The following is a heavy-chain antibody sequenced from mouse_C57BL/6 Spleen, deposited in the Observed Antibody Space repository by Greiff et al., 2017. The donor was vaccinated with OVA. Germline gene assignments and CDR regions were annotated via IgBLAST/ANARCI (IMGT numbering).Heavy chain of an antibody. D-gene: IGHD1-1*01. Sequence: QVQLQQPGAELVKPGASVQLSCKASGYTFTSYWMHWLKQRPGQGLEWIGMIHPNSGSTNYNEQFKSKATLTVDKSSSTAYMQLSSLTSEDSAVYYCARGRGATVVPHYFDYGGQGTTLTVSS. J-gene: IGHJ2*01. CDR1: GYTFTSYW. V-gene: IGHV1-64*01. CDR2: IHPNSGST. CDR3: ARGRGATVVPHYFDY.